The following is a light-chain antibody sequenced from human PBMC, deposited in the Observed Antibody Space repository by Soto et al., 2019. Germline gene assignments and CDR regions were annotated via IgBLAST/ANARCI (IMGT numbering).Light chain of an antibody. J-gene: IGKJ1*01. CDR2: KAS. Sequence: DIQMTQSPSTLSASVGDRVTITCGASQSISSWLAWYQQKPGKAPKLLIYKASSLESGVPSRFSGSGSGTEFTLTISSLQTDDFATYYCQQYNSYSRTFGQGTKV. CDR1: QSISSW. CDR3: QQYNSYSRT. V-gene: IGKV1-5*03.